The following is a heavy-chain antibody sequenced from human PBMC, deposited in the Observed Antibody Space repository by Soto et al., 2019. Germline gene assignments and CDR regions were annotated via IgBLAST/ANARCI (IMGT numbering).Heavy chain of an antibody. D-gene: IGHD3-10*01. CDR3: ARVPNPMYYYGSGSPLAWY. Sequence: ASVKVSCKASGYTFTSYAMHWVRQAPGQRLEWMGWINAGNGNTKYSQKFQGRVTITRDTSASTAYMELSSLRSEDTAVYYCARVPNPMYYYGSGSPLAWYWGQGTLVTVSS. CDR2: INAGNGNT. V-gene: IGHV1-3*01. J-gene: IGHJ4*02. CDR1: GYTFTSYA.